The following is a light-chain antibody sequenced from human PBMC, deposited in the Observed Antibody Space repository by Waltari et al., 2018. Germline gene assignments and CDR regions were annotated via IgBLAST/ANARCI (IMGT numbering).Light chain of an antibody. J-gene: IGLJ3*02. CDR3: QSYDSSLTAWV. Sequence: QSVLTQPPSVSGAPGQRVTISCTGSSSNLGAGYDVHWYQQFPGTVPKLLIYVNTNRPSGVPDRISATRSCTSASLAIPGLQAEDEADDYCQSYDSSLTAWVFGGGTKLTVL. CDR2: VNT. CDR1: SSNLGAGYD. V-gene: IGLV1-40*01.